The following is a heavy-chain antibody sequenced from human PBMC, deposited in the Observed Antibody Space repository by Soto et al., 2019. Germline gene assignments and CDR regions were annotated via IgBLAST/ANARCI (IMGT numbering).Heavy chain of an antibody. CDR2: ISYDGSDK. D-gene: IGHD3-16*02. J-gene: IGHJ4*02. CDR3: AKALGELSPESYDY. CDR1: GFTFSSYG. Sequence: GGSLRLSCSASGFTFSSYGMHWVRQAPGKGLEWVAVISYDGSDKYYADSVKGRFTISRDNSKNTLNLQMNSLRADDTAVYYCAKALGELSPESYDYWGQGTLVTVSS. V-gene: IGHV3-30*18.